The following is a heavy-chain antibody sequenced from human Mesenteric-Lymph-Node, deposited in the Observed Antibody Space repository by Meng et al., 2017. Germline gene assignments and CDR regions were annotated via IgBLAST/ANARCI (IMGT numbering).Heavy chain of an antibody. CDR2: ISGSGGST. D-gene: IGHD4-17*01. CDR3: AKTVGTSDYGDYVGWFDP. V-gene: IGHV3-23*01. J-gene: IGHJ5*02. CDR1: GFTFSSYA. Sequence: GESLKISCAASGFTFSSYAMSWVRQAPGKGLEWVSAISGSGGSTYYADSVKGRFTISRDNSKNTLHLQMNSLRAEDTAVYYCAKTVGTSDYGDYVGWFDPWGQGTLVTVSS.